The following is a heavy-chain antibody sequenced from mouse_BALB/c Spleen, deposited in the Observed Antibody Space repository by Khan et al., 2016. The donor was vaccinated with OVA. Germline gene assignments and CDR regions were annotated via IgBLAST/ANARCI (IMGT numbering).Heavy chain of an antibody. CDR1: GFTFSSYG. J-gene: IGHJ3*01. CDR3: ASHITGSFDY. D-gene: IGHD4-1*01. V-gene: IGHV5-6*01. Sequence: EVELVESGGDLVKPGGSLRLSCAASGFTFSSYGMSWVRQFPDKRLEWVATINSDGYYTYYPDTVTGRFTISRNNAENTLYLQMSSLKSEDTAIYYCASHITGSFDYWGQGTLVTVSA. CDR2: INSDGYYT.